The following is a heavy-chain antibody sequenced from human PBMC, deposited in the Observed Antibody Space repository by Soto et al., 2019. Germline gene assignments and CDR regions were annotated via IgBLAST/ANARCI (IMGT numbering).Heavy chain of an antibody. CDR1: GDNFTNYW. CDR3: ARPKFICGGGSFYGTNYLDY. D-gene: IGHD2-15*01. V-gene: IGHV5-51*01. J-gene: IGHJ4*02. CDR2: VFPGDSET. Sequence: GESLKISCQVSGDNFTNYWVAWVRQMPGKGLEWMGIVFPGDSETRYSPSFQGQVTFSADQSTSTAFLKWNILSASDTCVYHCARPKFICGGGSFYGTNYLDYWGQGTQVTVSS.